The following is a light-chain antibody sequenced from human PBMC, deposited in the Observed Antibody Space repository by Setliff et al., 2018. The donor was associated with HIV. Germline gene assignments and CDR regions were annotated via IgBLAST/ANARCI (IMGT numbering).Light chain of an antibody. CDR1: SSDVGGYNY. Sequence: QSVLTQPASVSGSPGQSITISCTGTSSDVGGYNYVSWYQQRPGKAPKLMIYDVSNRPSGVSNRFSGSKSGNTASLTISGLQAEDEADYYCSSYTSSSSYVFGTGTKGTVL. CDR2: DVS. CDR3: SSYTSSSSYV. J-gene: IGLJ1*01. V-gene: IGLV2-14*03.